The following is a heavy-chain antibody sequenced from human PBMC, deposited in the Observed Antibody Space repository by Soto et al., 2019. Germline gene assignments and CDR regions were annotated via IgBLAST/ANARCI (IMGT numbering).Heavy chain of an antibody. V-gene: IGHV5-10-1*01. CDR1: GYSFTSYW. CDR3: ARQGPPLRFLVRFNYYGMDV. D-gene: IGHD3-3*01. J-gene: IGHJ6*02. CDR2: IDPSDSYT. Sequence: PGESLKISCKGSGYSFTSYWVTWVRQMPGKGLEWLGRIDPSDSYTNYNPPFQGHVTISVGKSISTAYLQWSSLKASDTAMYYCARQGPPLRFLVRFNYYGMDVWGQGTTVTVSS.